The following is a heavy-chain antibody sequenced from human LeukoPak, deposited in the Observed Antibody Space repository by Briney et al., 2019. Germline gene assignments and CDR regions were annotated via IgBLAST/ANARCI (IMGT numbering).Heavy chain of an antibody. Sequence: AASVTVSCTVSGYTLTELSMRWVRQAPGKGLEWMGGFDPEDGETIYAQKFQGRVTMTEDTSTDTAYMELSSLRSEDTAVYYCATGIRGTFDYWGQGTLVTVSS. D-gene: IGHD3-10*01. CDR1: GYTLTELS. V-gene: IGHV1-24*01. CDR2: FDPEDGET. CDR3: ATGIRGTFDY. J-gene: IGHJ4*02.